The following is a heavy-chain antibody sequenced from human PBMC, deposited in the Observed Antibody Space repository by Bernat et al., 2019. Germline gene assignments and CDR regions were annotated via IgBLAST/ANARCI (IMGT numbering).Heavy chain of an antibody. CDR2: IYYSGRT. J-gene: IGHJ3*02. Sequence: QLQLQESGPGLVKPSETLSLTCTVSGCSISSSSYYWGWIRQPPGKGLEWIGSIYYSGRTYYNPALKSRVTISVDTYKNQLSLKLRSGTAADTAAYYCARRGTGGEAQKLGPGDAFDIWGQGTMVTVSS. CDR3: ARRGTGGEAQKLGPGDAFDI. V-gene: IGHV4-39*01. D-gene: IGHD2-8*02. CDR1: GCSISSSSYY.